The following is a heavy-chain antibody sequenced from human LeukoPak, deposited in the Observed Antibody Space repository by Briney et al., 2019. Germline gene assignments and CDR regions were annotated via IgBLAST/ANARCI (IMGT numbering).Heavy chain of an antibody. CDR2: ISYDGSNK. D-gene: IGHD6-19*01. CDR3: AKSAEQWLVLYYFDY. Sequence: GGSLRLSCAASGFTFSSYGMHWVRQAPGKGLEWAAVISYDGSNKYYADSVKGRFTISRDNSKNTLYLQMNSLRAEDTAVYYCAKSAEQWLVLYYFDYWGQGTLVTVSS. J-gene: IGHJ4*02. CDR1: GFTFSSYG. V-gene: IGHV3-30*18.